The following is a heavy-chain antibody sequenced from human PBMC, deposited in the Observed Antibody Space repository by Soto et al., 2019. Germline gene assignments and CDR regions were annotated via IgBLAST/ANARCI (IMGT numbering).Heavy chain of an antibody. CDR3: TRDLREGNYDI. J-gene: IGHJ3*02. CDR1: GYTFIADY. V-gene: IGHV1-2*04. CDR2: INPKTGGT. D-gene: IGHD1-26*01. Sequence: QAQLVQSGAEVKKPGASVKVSCKASGYTFIADYIHWVRQAPGQGLEWMAWINPKTGGTHYAQKFQGWVTVTKDTSISTAYMDLIRLTSDDTAVYYCTRDLREGNYDIWGQGTMVTVSS.